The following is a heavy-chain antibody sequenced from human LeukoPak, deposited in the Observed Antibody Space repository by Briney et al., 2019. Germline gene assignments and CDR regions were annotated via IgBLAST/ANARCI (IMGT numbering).Heavy chain of an antibody. CDR1: GFTFSSYA. V-gene: IGHV3-30*04. J-gene: IGHJ4*02. Sequence: GGSLRLSCAASGFTFSSYAMHWVRQAPGKGLEWVAVIAYDGSYKYYADSVKGRFTISRDTSKNTLYLQMNRLRAEDTAVYYCSRSRPKFKDFDYWGQGTLVTVSS. CDR3: SRSRPKFKDFDY. CDR2: IAYDGSYK.